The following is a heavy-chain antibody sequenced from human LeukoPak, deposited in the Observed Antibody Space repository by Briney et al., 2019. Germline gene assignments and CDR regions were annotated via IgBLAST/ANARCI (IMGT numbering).Heavy chain of an antibody. CDR2: IKQDGSQK. CDR3: VNPGAAY. V-gene: IGHV3-7*01. CDR1: GFTFSSSW. J-gene: IGHJ4*02. Sequence: PGGSLRLSCAASGFTFSSSWMTWVRQTPGKGLEWVANIKQDGSQKYYVDSVKGRFTISRDNAKSSLFLQMNNLRADDTAVYYCVNPGAAYWGQGTLVTVSS.